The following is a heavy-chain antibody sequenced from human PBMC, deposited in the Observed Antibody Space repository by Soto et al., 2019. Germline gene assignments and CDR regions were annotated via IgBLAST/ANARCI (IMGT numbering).Heavy chain of an antibody. J-gene: IGHJ5*02. CDR1: GFSFSDYY. Sequence: EVQLVASGGGLVQPGGSLRLSCAASGFSFSDYYMDWVRQAPGKGLEWVGRTRNKANSYATDYAASVKGRFTISRDDSKNSLYLQMNSLKTEDTAVYYCLRDAYCNGGCPRGFDPWGQGTLVTVSS. D-gene: IGHD2-21*02. V-gene: IGHV3-72*01. CDR3: LRDAYCNGGCPRGFDP. CDR2: TRNKANSYAT.